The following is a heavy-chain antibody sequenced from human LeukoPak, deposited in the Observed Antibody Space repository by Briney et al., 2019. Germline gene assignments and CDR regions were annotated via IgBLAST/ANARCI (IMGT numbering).Heavy chain of an antibody. J-gene: IGHJ6*02. V-gene: IGHV3-74*01. CDR1: GFIFSSYW. CDR2: INSDGSSI. D-gene: IGHD3-22*01. CDR3: SRSHYYDSSGNFNYYYGLDV. Sequence: PGGSLRLSCAASGFIFSSYWMHWVRQVPGKGLVWVSRINSDGSSIRYAESVKGRFTISRDNAKNTLYLQMNSLRVDDTAVYYCSRSHYYDSSGNFNYYYGLDVWGQGTTVTVSS.